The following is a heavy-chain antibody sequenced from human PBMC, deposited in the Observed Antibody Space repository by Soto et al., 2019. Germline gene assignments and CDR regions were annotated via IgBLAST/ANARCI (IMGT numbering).Heavy chain of an antibody. J-gene: IGHJ5*02. CDR1: GGSISSGGYY. Sequence: PSETLSLTCTVSGGSISSGGYYWSWIRQHPGKGLEWIGYIYYSGSTYYNPSLKSRVTISVDTSKNQFSLKLSSVTAADTAVYYCARSVGGRYFDWLLRHNWFDPWGQGTLVTVSS. V-gene: IGHV4-31*03. CDR2: IYYSGST. CDR3: ARSVGGRYFDWLLRHNWFDP. D-gene: IGHD3-9*01.